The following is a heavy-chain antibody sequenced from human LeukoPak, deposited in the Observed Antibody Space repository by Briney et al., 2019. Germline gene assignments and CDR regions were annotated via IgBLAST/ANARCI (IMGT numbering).Heavy chain of an antibody. J-gene: IGHJ5*02. D-gene: IGHD6-13*01. CDR1: GFTFSSYG. CDR2: IWYDGSNK. CDR3: PRDQESYGSWYESPYWFDP. V-gene: IGHV3-33*01. Sequence: PGRSLRLSCAASGFTFSSYGMHWVRQAPGKGLEWVAVIWYDGSNKYYADSVKGRFTISRDNSKNTLYLQMNSLRAEDTALYYCPRDQESYGSWYESPYWFDPWGQGTLVTVSS.